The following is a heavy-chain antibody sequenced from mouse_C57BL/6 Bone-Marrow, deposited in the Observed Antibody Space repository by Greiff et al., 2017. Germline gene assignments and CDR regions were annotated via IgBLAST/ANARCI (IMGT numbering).Heavy chain of an antibody. D-gene: IGHD2-3*01. CDR1: GFTFSSYA. CDR3: TRTHYDGYYAMDY. V-gene: IGHV5-9-1*02. Sequence: EVKLMESGAGLVKPGGSLKLSCAASGFTFSSYAMSWVRQTPEKRLEWVAYISSGGDYIYYADTVKGRCTISTDNARNTLYLQMSSLKSEDTAMYYCTRTHYDGYYAMDYWGQGTSVTVSA. J-gene: IGHJ4*01. CDR2: ISSGGDYI.